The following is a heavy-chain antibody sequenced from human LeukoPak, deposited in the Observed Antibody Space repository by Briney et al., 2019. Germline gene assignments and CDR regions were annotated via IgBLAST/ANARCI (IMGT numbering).Heavy chain of an antibody. D-gene: IGHD3-3*01. J-gene: IGHJ4*02. V-gene: IGHV5-51*01. CDR3: ARGDDFWSGLAVG. CDR2: IYPGDSDT. Sequence: GESLKISCKGSGYSFTSYWIGWVRQLPGKGLEWMGIIYPGDSDTRYSPSFQGQVTISADKSISTAYLQWSGLKASDTDMYYCARGDDFWSGLAVGWGQGTLVTVSS. CDR1: GYSFTSYW.